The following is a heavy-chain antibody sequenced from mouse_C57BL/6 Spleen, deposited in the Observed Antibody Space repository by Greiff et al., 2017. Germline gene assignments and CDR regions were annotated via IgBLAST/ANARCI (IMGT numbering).Heavy chain of an antibody. CDR1: GYAFTNYL. CDR2: INPGSGGT. Sequence: QVQLQQSGAELVRPGTSVKVSCKASGYAFTNYLIEWVKQRPGQGLEWIGVINPGSGGTNYNEKFKGKATLTADKSSSTAYMQLSSLTSEDSAVYFCARDVRPYAMDYWGQGTSVTVSS. CDR3: ARDVRPYAMDY. J-gene: IGHJ4*01. V-gene: IGHV1-54*01.